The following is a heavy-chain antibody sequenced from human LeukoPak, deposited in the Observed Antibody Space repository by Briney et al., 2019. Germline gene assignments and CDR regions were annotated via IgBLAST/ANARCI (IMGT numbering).Heavy chain of an antibody. D-gene: IGHD2-21*01. CDR2: IKPKTDGETT. V-gene: IGHV3-15*01. CDR1: GFTFSSYA. Sequence: GGSLRLSCAASGFTFSSYAMSWVRRAPGKGLEWVGRIKPKTDGETTEYAAPVKDRFSISRDDSKSMMYLQMNSLKTEDTAVYYCITPLPYSAQGGQGTLVTVSS. CDR3: ITPLPYSAQ. J-gene: IGHJ4*02.